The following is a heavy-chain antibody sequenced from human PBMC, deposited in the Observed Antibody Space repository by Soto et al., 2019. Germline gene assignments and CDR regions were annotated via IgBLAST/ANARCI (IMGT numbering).Heavy chain of an antibody. CDR2: IKPDGSEK. Sequence: PGGSLRLSCAASGFTFSSHWMSWVRQAPGKGLEWVTNIKPDGSEKWYVDSVKGRFTISRDNAKNSLYLQMNSLRAEDTAVYYCARVGMVYAIGKGWFDPWGQGT. V-gene: IGHV3-7*05. CDR1: GFTFSSHW. D-gene: IGHD2-8*01. CDR3: ARVGMVYAIGKGWFDP. J-gene: IGHJ5*02.